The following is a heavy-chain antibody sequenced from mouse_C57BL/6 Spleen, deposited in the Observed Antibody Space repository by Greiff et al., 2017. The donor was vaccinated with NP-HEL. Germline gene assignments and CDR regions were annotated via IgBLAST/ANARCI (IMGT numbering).Heavy chain of an antibody. Sequence: VQLKESGTVLARPGASVKMSCKTSGYTFTSYWMHWVTQRPGQGLEWIGAIYPGNSDTSYNQKFKGKAKLTAVTSASTAYMELSSLTTEDSAVYYCSLITTVVEGFAYWGQGTLVTVSA. CDR1: GYTFTSYW. J-gene: IGHJ3*01. CDR2: IYPGNSDT. D-gene: IGHD1-1*01. V-gene: IGHV1-5*01. CDR3: SLITTVVEGFAY.